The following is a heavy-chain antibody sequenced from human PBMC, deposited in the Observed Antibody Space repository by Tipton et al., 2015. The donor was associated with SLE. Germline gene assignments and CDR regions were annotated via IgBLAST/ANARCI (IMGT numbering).Heavy chain of an antibody. CDR2: IYNSGNT. J-gene: IGHJ4*02. CDR1: GGSISTFY. Sequence: LRLSCTVSGGSISTFYWSWIRQPPGQGLEWIGYIYNSGNTDYNPSFKSRVTMSVDTSKNQFSLKLNSVTTADTAVYYCASLRGHSFGYDYWGQGTLVTVPS. CDR3: ASLRGHSFGYDY. D-gene: IGHD5-18*01. V-gene: IGHV4-59*01.